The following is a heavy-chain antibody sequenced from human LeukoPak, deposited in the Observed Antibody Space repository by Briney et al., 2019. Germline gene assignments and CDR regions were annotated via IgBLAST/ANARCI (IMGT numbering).Heavy chain of an antibody. CDR2: IYNSGST. CDR3: ARRSNPPGRIDH. D-gene: IGHD1-14*01. Sequence: GGSLRLSCAASGFAVGYNYMTWIRQAPGKGLEWVAAIYNSGSTYYADSVKGRFTISRDNSKNTMYLQMNSLKGEDTAVYYCARRSNPPGRIDHWGQGTLVTVSS. J-gene: IGHJ4*02. CDR1: GFAVGYNY. V-gene: IGHV3-66*04.